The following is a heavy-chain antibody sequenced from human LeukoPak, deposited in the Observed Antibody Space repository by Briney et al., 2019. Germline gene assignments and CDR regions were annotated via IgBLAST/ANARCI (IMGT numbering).Heavy chain of an antibody. CDR2: INPNSGGT. V-gene: IGHV1-2*02. CDR3: ARVPAGIPFDY. D-gene: IGHD6-13*01. CDR1: GYTFTSSG. Sequence: ASVKVSCKASGYTFTSSGISWVRQAPGQGLEWMGWINPNSGGTSYEQRFQGRVTMTRDTSISTAYMELSRLRSDDTAVYFCARVPAGIPFDYWGQGTLVTVSS. J-gene: IGHJ4*02.